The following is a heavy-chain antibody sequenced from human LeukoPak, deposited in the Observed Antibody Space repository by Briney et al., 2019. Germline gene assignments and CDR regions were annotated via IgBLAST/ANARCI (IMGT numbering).Heavy chain of an antibody. CDR2: TYYRSRWYD. J-gene: IGHJ4*02. V-gene: IGHV6-1*01. CDR1: GDSVSSNIAA. Sequence: HAQTLSLTCAISGDSVSSNIAAWNWIRQSPSRGLEWLGSTYYRSRWYDDYAVSVRSRITINPDTSKNQFSLQLNSVTPEDTAVYYCARDVSWRTDYWGQGNLVTVSS. D-gene: IGHD6-13*01. CDR3: ARDVSWRTDY.